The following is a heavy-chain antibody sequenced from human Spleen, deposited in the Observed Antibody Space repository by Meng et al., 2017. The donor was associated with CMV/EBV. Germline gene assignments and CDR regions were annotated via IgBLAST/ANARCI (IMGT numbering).Heavy chain of an antibody. D-gene: IGHD2-2*01. CDR1: GFTFSSYA. CDR3: AKDKATYCSSISCAKDGMDV. Sequence: GGSLRLSCAASGFTFSSYAMHWVRQAPGKGLEWVAVISYDGSNKYYADSVKGRFTISRDNSKNTLYLQMNILSAEDTAVYYCAKDKATYCSSISCAKDGMDVWGQGTTVTVSS. V-gene: IGHV3-30*04. CDR2: ISYDGSNK. J-gene: IGHJ6*02.